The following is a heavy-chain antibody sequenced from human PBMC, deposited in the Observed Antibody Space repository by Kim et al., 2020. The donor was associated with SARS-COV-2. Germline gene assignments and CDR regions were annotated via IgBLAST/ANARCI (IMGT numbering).Heavy chain of an antibody. D-gene: IGHD3-9*01. CDR3: AREGDYYDILTGYFEVVDI. J-gene: IGHJ3*02. CDR1: GGSISSGSYY. V-gene: IGHV4-61*02. CDR2: IYTSGST. Sequence: SETLSLTCTVSGGSISSGSYYWSWIRQPAGKGLEWIGRIYTSGSTNYNPSLKSRVTISVDTSKNQFSLKLSSVTAADTAVYYCAREGDYYDILTGYFEVVDIWGQGTMVTVSS.